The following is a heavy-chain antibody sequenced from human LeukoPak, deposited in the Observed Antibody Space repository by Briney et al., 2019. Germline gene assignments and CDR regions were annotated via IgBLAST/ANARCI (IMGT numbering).Heavy chain of an antibody. CDR2: IYYSGST. J-gene: IGHJ3*02. Sequence: SETLSLTCTASGGSISSYYWSWIRQPPGKGLEWIGYIYYSGSTNYNPSLKSRVTISVDASKNQFSLKLSSVTAADTAGYYCARGVRAFGELYGHDAFDIWGQGTMVTVSS. CDR3: ARGVRAFGELYGHDAFDI. V-gene: IGHV4-59*01. CDR1: GGSISSYY. D-gene: IGHD3-10*01.